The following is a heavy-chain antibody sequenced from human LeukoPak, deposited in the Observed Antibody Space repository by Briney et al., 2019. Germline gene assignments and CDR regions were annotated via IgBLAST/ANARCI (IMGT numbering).Heavy chain of an antibody. CDR3: ARSLVGAFDY. V-gene: IGHV3-30-3*01. J-gene: IGHJ4*02. D-gene: IGHD1-26*01. CDR2: ISYDGSNK. CDR1: GFTFSSYA. Sequence: PGRTLRLSCAASGFTFSSYAMQWVRQAPGKGLEWVAVISYDGSNKYYADSVKGRFTISRDNSKNTLYLQMNSLRAEDTAVYYCARSLVGAFDYWGQGTLVTVSS.